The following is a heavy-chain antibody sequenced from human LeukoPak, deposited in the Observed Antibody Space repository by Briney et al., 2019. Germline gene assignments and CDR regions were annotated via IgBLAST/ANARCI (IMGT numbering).Heavy chain of an antibody. J-gene: IGHJ4*02. V-gene: IGHV3-7*02. CDR1: GFTFSAYW. D-gene: IGHD2-2*01. CDR3: VKGYCSSISCYGDY. Sequence: PGGSLRLSCAASGFTFSAYWMSWVRQAPGKGLEWVANIHQGGNEKYYVDSVKGRFTISRDNAKNSLYLQMNSLRAEDTAVYYCVKGYCSSISCYGDYWGQGTLVTFSS. CDR2: IHQGGNEK.